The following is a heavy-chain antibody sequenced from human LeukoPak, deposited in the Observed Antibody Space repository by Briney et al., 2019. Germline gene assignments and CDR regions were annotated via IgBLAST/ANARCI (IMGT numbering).Heavy chain of an antibody. J-gene: IGHJ2*01. CDR3: ARDWGYSSSWYGWNWYFDL. V-gene: IGHV4-34*01. Sequence: SETLSLTCAVYGGPFSGFYWSWIRQSPGKGLEWIGEIKHSGSTNYNPSLKSRVTISVDTSKNQFSLKLRSLTAADTAVYYCARDWGYSSSWYGWNWYFDLWGRGTLVTVSS. CDR2: IKHSGST. CDR1: GGPFSGFY. D-gene: IGHD6-13*01.